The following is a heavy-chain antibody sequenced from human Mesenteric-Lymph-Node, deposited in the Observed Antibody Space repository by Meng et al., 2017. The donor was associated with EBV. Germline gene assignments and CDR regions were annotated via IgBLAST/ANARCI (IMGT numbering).Heavy chain of an antibody. CDR3: ARGEKGPIDY. Sequence: QLQLQQWGAGLLKPSEPLSLPCAVYGGSFSGYYWSWIRQPPGKGLEWIGEINHSGSTNYNPSLKSRVTISVDTSKNQFSLKLSSVTAADTAVYYCARGEKGPIDYWGQGTLVTVSS. CDR2: INHSGST. CDR1: GGSFSGYY. J-gene: IGHJ4*02. V-gene: IGHV4-34*01.